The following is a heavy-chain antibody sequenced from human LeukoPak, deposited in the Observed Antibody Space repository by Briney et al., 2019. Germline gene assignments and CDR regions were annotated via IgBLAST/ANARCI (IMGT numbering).Heavy chain of an antibody. CDR2: IYYSGST. Sequence: PSETLSLTCTVSGGSISSSSYYWGWIRQPPGKGLEWIGSIYYSGSTYYNPSLKSRVTISVDTSKNQFSLRLSSVTAADTAVYYCARDTRLHSGSYSNDAFDIWDQGTMVTVSS. V-gene: IGHV4-39*07. D-gene: IGHD1-26*01. CDR3: ARDTRLHSGSYSNDAFDI. J-gene: IGHJ3*02. CDR1: GGSISSSSYY.